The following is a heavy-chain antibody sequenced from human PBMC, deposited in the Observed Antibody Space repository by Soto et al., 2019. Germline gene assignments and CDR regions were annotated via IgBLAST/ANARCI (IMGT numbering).Heavy chain of an antibody. Sequence: GGSLRLSCAASGFTFSSYAMSWVRQAPGKGLEWVSAISGSGSTYYADSVKGRFTISRDNSKNTLYLQMNSLRAEDTAVYYCAKPDHDYRFDLWGQGTLVTVSS. J-gene: IGHJ5*02. V-gene: IGHV3-23*01. CDR1: GFTFSSYA. CDR3: AKPDHDYRFDL. D-gene: IGHD4-17*01. CDR2: ISGSGST.